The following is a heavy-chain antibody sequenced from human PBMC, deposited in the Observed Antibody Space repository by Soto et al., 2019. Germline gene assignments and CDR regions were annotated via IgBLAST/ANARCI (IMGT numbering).Heavy chain of an antibody. J-gene: IGHJ6*02. V-gene: IGHV3-15*01. CDR3: TTMVATTLYYYYYGMDV. CDR2: IKSKTDGGTT. Sequence: VGSLRLSCAASGFTFSNAWMSWVRQAPGKGLEWVGRIKSKTDGGTTDYAAPVKGRFTISRDDSKNTLYLQMNSLKTEDTAVYYCTTMVATTLYYYYYGMDVWGQGTTVTVSS. D-gene: IGHD5-12*01. CDR1: GFTFSNAW.